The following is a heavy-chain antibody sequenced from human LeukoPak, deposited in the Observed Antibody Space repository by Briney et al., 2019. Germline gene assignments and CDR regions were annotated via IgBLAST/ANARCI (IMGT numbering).Heavy chain of an antibody. D-gene: IGHD2-2*01. Sequence: GGSLRLSCAASGFTFSSYAMSWVRQAPGKGLEWVSTISGSGDSTYYADSVKGRFTISRDNSKNTLYLQMNSLRAEDTAVYYCAKRESTSYYVYWGQGTLVTVSS. V-gene: IGHV3-23*01. CDR2: ISGSGDST. CDR3: AKRESTSYYVY. J-gene: IGHJ4*02. CDR1: GFTFSSYA.